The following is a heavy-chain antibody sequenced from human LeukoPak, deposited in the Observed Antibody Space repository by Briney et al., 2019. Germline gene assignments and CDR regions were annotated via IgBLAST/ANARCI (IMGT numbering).Heavy chain of an antibody. V-gene: IGHV3-9*01. CDR1: GFTFDDYA. D-gene: IGHD5-18*01. CDR2: ISYNSGSI. J-gene: IGHJ4*02. Sequence: SLRLSCAASGFTFDDYAMHWVRQAPGKGLEWVSGISYNSGSINYAESVKGRFTISRDNAKNSLYLQMNSLTVEDTALYYCAKVGPVSSYGFGFFNYWGRGTLVTASS. CDR3: AKVGPVSSYGFGFFNY.